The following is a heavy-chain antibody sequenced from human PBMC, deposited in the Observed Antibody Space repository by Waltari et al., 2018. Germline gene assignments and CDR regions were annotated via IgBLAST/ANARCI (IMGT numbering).Heavy chain of an antibody. CDR1: GGSFTIGNW. CDR2: IYHSGST. D-gene: IGHD5-12*01. V-gene: IGHV4-4*02. CDR3: ARDRGLRGGYDS. J-gene: IGHJ5*02. Sequence: QVQLQESGPGLVKPSGTLSLTCVVYGGSFTIGNWWGWVGQPPGKGLEWIGEIYHSGSTNYNPSLKSRLSISLDKSKNQFSLNLSSVTAADTAVYYCARDRGLRGGYDSWGQGTLVTVSS.